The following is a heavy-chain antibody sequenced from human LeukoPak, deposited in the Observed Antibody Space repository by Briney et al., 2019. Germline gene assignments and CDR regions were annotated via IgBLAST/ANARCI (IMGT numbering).Heavy chain of an antibody. CDR3: ARTGYGDYVFPYYYYYMDV. Sequence: GASVKVSCKASGGTFSSYAISWVRQAPGQGLEWMGGIIPIFGTANYAQKFQGRVTITADKSTSTAYMELSSLRSEDTAVYYCARTGYGDYVFPYYYYYMDVWGKGTTVTVSS. CDR1: GGTFSSYA. D-gene: IGHD4-17*01. J-gene: IGHJ6*03. V-gene: IGHV1-69*06. CDR2: IIPIFGTA.